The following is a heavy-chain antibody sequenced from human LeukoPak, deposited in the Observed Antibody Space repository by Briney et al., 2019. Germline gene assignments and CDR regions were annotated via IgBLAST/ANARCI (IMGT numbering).Heavy chain of an antibody. Sequence: EASVTVSCKASGYTFTSYAMHWVRQAPGQRLEWMGWINAGNGNTKYSQKFQGRVTITRDTSASTAYMELSSLRSEDTAVYYCARATVVRGVIHFDYWGQGTLVTVSS. CDR3: ARATVVRGVIHFDY. CDR2: INAGNGNT. D-gene: IGHD3-10*01. CDR1: GYTFTSYA. V-gene: IGHV1-3*01. J-gene: IGHJ4*02.